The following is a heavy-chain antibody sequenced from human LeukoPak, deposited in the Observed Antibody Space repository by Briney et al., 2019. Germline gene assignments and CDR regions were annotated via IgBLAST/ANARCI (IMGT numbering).Heavy chain of an antibody. CDR2: INPSGGGT. D-gene: IGHD2-15*01. Sequence: GASVKVSCKASGYTFTSFHMHWVRHAPGQGLERMGIINPSGGGTSYPQKFQGRVTMTRDTSTSTVYMELSSLRSEDTAVYYCARAPHSSAGDNFDYCGQGTLVTVSS. CDR1: GYTFTSFH. V-gene: IGHV1-46*01. CDR3: ARAPHSSAGDNFDY. J-gene: IGHJ4*02.